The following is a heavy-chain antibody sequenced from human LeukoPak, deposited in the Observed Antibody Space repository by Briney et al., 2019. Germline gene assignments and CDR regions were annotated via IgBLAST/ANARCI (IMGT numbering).Heavy chain of an antibody. J-gene: IGHJ4*02. CDR2: INQNGGQT. Sequence: HSGGSLRLSCEASGFSFANHWMTWVRQAPGKGLEWVGDINQNGGQTYYLDSLKGRFTLSRDNAKNSLFLQLNSLRAEDTAVYYCVKNSGWYCLDYWGQGITVIVSS. V-gene: IGHV3-7*03. D-gene: IGHD6-13*01. CDR1: GFSFANHW. CDR3: VKNSGWYCLDY.